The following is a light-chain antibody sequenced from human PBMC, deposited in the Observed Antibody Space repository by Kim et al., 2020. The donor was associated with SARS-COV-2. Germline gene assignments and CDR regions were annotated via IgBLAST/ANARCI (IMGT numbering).Light chain of an antibody. CDR3: CSYAVGYTLV. CDR2: DVS. CDR1: SSDVGGYNY. V-gene: IGLV2-11*01. J-gene: IGLJ2*01. Sequence: QSALTQPRSVSGSPGQSVTISCTGTSSDVGGYNYVSWYQQHPGKAPKLILYDVSRRPSGVPDRFYGSKSGNTASLTISGLQAEDEADYHCCSYAVGYTLVFGAGTQLTVL.